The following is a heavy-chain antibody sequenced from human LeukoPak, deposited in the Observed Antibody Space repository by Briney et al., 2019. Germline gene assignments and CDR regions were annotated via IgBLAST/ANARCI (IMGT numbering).Heavy chain of an antibody. Sequence: GGSLRLSCAASGFTFSSYSMNWVRQAPGKGLVWVSSISSSSSYIYYADSVKGRFTISRDNAKNSLYLQMNSLRAEDTAVYYCAKAPRERPFSYDSSGYSNYFDYWGQGTLVTVSS. CDR1: GFTFSSYS. CDR3: AKAPRERPFSYDSSGYSNYFDY. V-gene: IGHV3-21*04. CDR2: ISSSSSYI. D-gene: IGHD3-22*01. J-gene: IGHJ4*02.